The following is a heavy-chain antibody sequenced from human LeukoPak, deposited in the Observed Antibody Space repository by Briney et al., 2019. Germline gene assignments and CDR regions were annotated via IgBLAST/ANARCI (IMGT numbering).Heavy chain of an antibody. V-gene: IGHV3-7*01. D-gene: IGHD5-24*01. CDR2: IKQDGSET. Sequence: GGSLRLSCAASGFTFSSYWMSWVRQAPGKGLEWLANIKQDGSETYYVDSVKGRFTISRDNAKNALYLQMNSLRAEDTAVYCCARGSVEDGYIIDYWGQGTLVTVSS. CDR3: ARGSVEDGYIIDY. CDR1: GFTFSSYW. J-gene: IGHJ4*02.